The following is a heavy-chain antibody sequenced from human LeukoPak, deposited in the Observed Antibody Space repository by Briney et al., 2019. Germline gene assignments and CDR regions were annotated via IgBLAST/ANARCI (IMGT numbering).Heavy chain of an antibody. CDR2: INHSGST. V-gene: IGHV4-34*01. CDR3: ARGRYDDFWSGYYNWFDP. D-gene: IGHD3-3*01. CDR1: GGSFSGYY. J-gene: IGHJ5*02. Sequence: SETLSRTCAVYGGSFSGYYWSWIREPPGKGLEWIGEINHSGSTNYNPSLKSRVTISVDTSKNQFSLKLSSVTAADTAVYYCARGRYDDFWSGYYNWFDPWGQGTLVTVSS.